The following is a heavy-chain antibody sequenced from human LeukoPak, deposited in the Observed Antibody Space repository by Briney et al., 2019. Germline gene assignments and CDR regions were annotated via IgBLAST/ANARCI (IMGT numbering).Heavy chain of an antibody. CDR1: GGSFSGYY. CDR2: INHSGST. D-gene: IGHD6-13*01. V-gene: IGHV4-34*01. Sequence: SETLSLTCAVYGGSFSGYYWSWIRQPPGKGLEWIGEINHSGSTNYNPSLKLRVTISVDTSKNQFSLTLSSVTAADTAVYYCATESGHTRLLAAAGLRDRVWFDPWGQGTLVTVSS. J-gene: IGHJ5*02. CDR3: ATESGHTRLLAAAGLRDRVWFDP.